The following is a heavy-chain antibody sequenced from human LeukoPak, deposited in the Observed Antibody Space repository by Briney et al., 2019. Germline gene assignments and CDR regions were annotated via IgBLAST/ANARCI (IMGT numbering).Heavy chain of an antibody. Sequence: PGGSLRLSCAASGFTFSNYGIHWVRQAPGKGLEWVAVISYDGNNKYYADSVKGRFTISRDNSKNTLFLQMNSLRAEDTAVYYCARRIGPYYDFWSGYYWSALGYWGQGTLVTVSS. CDR2: ISYDGNNK. V-gene: IGHV3-30*03. J-gene: IGHJ4*02. D-gene: IGHD3-3*01. CDR3: ARRIGPYYDFWSGYYWSALGY. CDR1: GFTFSNYG.